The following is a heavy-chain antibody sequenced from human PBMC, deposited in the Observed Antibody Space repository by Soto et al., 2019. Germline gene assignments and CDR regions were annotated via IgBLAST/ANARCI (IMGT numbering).Heavy chain of an antibody. D-gene: IGHD6-13*01. J-gene: IGHJ2*01. CDR3: AKDLRGPEAGTWYFDL. Sequence: EVQLLESGGGLVQPGGSLRLSCAASGFMFSRNAMGWVRQAPGKGLEWVSAITGASTMTYYADSVKGRFTISRDNSNNMLYLQMSGLRADDTAVYYCAKDLRGPEAGTWYFDLWGRGTLVTVSS. CDR1: GFMFSRNA. CDR2: ITGASTMT. V-gene: IGHV3-23*01.